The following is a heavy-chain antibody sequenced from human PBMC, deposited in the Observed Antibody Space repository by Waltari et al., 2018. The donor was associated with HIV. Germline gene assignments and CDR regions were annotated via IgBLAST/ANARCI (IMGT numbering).Heavy chain of an antibody. J-gene: IGHJ4*02. D-gene: IGHD3-10*01. Sequence: QVQLQESGPGLVKPSETLSLTCAVSGYSISSGYYWGWIRQPPGKGLAWIGSIYHSGSTYYNPSLKSRVTISVDTSKNQFSLKLSSVTAADTAVYYCARERNGSGSYSDYWGQGTLVTDSS. CDR3: ARERNGSGSYSDY. V-gene: IGHV4-38-2*02. CDR1: GYSISSGYY. CDR2: IYHSGST.